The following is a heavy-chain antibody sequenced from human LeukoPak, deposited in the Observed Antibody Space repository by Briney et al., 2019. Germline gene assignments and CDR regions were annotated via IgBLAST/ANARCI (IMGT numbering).Heavy chain of an antibody. CDR3: ARSSGWYWSY. Sequence: SETLSLTCAVYGGSFSGYYWSWIRQPPGKGLEWIGEINHSGSTNYNPSLKSRVTISVDTSKNQFSLKLSSVTAADTAVYYCARSSGWYWSYWGQGTLVTVSS. CDR2: INHSGST. CDR1: GGSFSGYY. V-gene: IGHV4-34*01. J-gene: IGHJ4*02. D-gene: IGHD6-19*01.